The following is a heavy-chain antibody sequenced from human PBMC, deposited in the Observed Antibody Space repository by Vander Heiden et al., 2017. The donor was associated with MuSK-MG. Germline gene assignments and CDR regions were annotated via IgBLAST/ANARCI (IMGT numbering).Heavy chain of an antibody. CDR1: GDSISSGYY. D-gene: IGHD2-21*02. Sequence: QVQLQESGPGLVKPSDTLSLTCTVSGDSISSGYYWGWIRRPPGKGREWIGRIYHSGSTYYNPSLKSRVTISVDTSKNQFSLKLSSVTAADTAVYYCARVVAVTSNWFDPWGQGTLVTVSS. V-gene: IGHV4-38-2*02. CDR3: ARVVAVTSNWFDP. J-gene: IGHJ5*02. CDR2: IYHSGST.